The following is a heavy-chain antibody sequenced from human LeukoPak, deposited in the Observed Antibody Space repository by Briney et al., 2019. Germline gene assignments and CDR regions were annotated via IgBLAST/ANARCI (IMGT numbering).Heavy chain of an antibody. CDR3: SRGRKGSSSWYGMDV. D-gene: IGHD6-13*01. CDR1: GGSFTGYY. J-gene: IGHJ6*04. CDR2: INHSGDT. Sequence: SETPSLTCDVNGGSFTGYYWSWIRQPPGKGLEWIGEINHSGDTYYNPSLKSRLTMSEDTSKNQLSLILTSVTAADTAVYYCSRGRKGSSSWYGMDVWGNGTTVIVSS. V-gene: IGHV4-34*01.